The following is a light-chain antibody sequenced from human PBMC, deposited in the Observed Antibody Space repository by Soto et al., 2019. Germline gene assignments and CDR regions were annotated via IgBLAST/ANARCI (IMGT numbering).Light chain of an antibody. CDR2: EVS. CDR1: SSDVGGYNF. CDR3: SSYTPATTLV. Sequence: QSALTQPASVSGSPGQSSTISCTGTSSDVGGYNFVSWYQHHPGKAPKLMVSEVSNRPSGVSNRFSGSKSANTASLTISGLQDEDEADYFCSSYTPATTLVVGGGTKLTVL. V-gene: IGLV2-14*01. J-gene: IGLJ3*02.